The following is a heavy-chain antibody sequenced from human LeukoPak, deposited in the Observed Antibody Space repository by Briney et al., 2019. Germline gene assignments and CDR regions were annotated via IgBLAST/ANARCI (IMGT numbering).Heavy chain of an antibody. V-gene: IGHV3-21*04. CDR3: ARERVVRGVTY. Sequence: ETLSLTCAVYGGSFSGYYWSWIRQAPGKGLEWVSSISSSSSYIYYADSVKGRFTISRDNAKNSLYLQMNSLRAEDTAVYYCARERVVRGVTYWGQGTLVTVSS. D-gene: IGHD3-10*01. J-gene: IGHJ4*02. CDR2: ISSSSSYI. CDR1: GGSFSGYY.